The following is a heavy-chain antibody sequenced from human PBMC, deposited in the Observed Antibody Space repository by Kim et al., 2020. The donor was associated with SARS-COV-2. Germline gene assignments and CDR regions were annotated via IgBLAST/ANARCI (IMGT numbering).Heavy chain of an antibody. V-gene: IGHV3-7*01. CDR3: VRSVDT. J-gene: IGHJ5*02. Sequence: GNAKFYLDYVKGRFTIARDNAKTSLELQMTSLRAEDTAIYYCVRSVDTWGQGTLVTVSS. CDR2: GNAK.